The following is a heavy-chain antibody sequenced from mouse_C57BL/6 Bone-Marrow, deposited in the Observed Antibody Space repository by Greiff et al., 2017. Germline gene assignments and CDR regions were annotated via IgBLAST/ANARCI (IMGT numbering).Heavy chain of an antibody. D-gene: IGHD2-5*01. J-gene: IGHJ4*01. CDR1: EYEFPSHD. CDR3: ARRRVTRYYYAMDY. Sequence: DVHLVESGGGLVQPGESLKLSCESNEYEFPSHDMSWVRKTPEKRLGLVAAINSDGGSTYYPDTMERRFIISRDNTKKTLYLQMSSLRSEDTALXNCARRRVTRYYYAMDYWGQGTSVTVSS. V-gene: IGHV5-2*01. CDR2: INSDGGST.